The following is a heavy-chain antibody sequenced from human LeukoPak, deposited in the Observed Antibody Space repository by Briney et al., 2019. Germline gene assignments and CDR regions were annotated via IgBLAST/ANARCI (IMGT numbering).Heavy chain of an antibody. CDR2: IYYSGST. J-gene: IGHJ5*02. V-gene: IGHV4-39*07. CDR3: ARGDPGFPFDP. CDR1: GGSISRSSYY. Sequence: SETLSLTCTVSGGSISRSSYYWGWIRQPPGKGLEWIGSIYYSGSTNYNPSLKSRVTISVDTSKNQFSLKLSSVTAADTAVYYCARGDPGFPFDPWGQGTLVTVSS. D-gene: IGHD1-1*01.